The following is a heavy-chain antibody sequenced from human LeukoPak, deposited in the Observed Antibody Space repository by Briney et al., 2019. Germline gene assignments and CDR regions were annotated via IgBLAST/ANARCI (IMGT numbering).Heavy chain of an antibody. CDR1: GFTFDDYA. CDR2: ISWNSGSI. D-gene: IGHD6-19*01. Sequence: GGSLRLSCAASGFTFDDYAMHWVRQAPGKGLEWVSGISWNSGSIGYADSVKGRFTISRDNAKNSLYLQMSSLRAEDTALYYCAKDSGLGVGQWLANWYFDLWGRGTLVTVSS. CDR3: AKDSGLGVGQWLANWYFDL. J-gene: IGHJ2*01. V-gene: IGHV3-9*01.